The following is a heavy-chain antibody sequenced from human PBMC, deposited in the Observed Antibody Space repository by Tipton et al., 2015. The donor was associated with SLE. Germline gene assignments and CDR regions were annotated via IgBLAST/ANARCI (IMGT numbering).Heavy chain of an antibody. D-gene: IGHD2-2*01. V-gene: IGHV3-30*03. J-gene: IGHJ4*02. CDR2: ISYDGSNK. Sequence: SLRLSCAASGFTFSSYGMHWVRQAPGKGLEWVALISYDGSNKYYADSVKGRFTISRDNAKNSLYLQMNSLRAEDTAVYYCARGQDWDLLSFDYWGQGTLVTVSS. CDR3: ARGQDWDLLSFDY. CDR1: GFTFSSYG.